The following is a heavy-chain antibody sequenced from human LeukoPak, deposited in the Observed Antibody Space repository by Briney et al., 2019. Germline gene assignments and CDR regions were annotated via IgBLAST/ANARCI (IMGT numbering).Heavy chain of an antibody. Sequence: GGSLRLSCAASGFTFSSYAMGWVRQAPGKGLEWVSAISGSGGSTYYADSVKGRFTISRDNSKNTLYLQMNSLRAEDTAVYYCAKAGSGSYTFDYWGQGTLVTVSS. CDR1: GFTFSSYA. CDR2: ISGSGGST. V-gene: IGHV3-23*01. CDR3: AKAGSGSYTFDY. D-gene: IGHD1-26*01. J-gene: IGHJ4*02.